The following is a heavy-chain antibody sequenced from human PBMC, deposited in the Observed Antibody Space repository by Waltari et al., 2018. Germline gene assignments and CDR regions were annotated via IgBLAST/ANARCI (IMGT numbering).Heavy chain of an antibody. CDR3: AGEGFDY. Sequence: QVQLVQSGAEVKKPGASVKVPCKASGYTFTGYYMHWVRQAPGQGLEWRGWTNPTGSCTNNGQKFQGRVTMTRDASISTAYVELSRLRSDDTAVDYCAGEGFDYWGQGTLVTVSS. CDR1: GYTFTGYY. V-gene: IGHV1-2*02. J-gene: IGHJ4*02. CDR2: TNPTGSCT.